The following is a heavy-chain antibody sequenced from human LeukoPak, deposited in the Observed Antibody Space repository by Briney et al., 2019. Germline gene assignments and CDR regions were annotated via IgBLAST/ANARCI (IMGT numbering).Heavy chain of an antibody. CDR3: ARVDSTGYYRGRGPIDY. D-gene: IGHD3-22*01. V-gene: IGHV1-2*02. CDR2: INPNSGGA. Sequence: ASVKVSCKASGYTFSGYYIHWVRQAPGQGLEWMGWINPNSGGANYAQRFQGRVTTTRDTSISTAYMDLSRLRPDDTAVYYCARVDSTGYYRGRGPIDYWGQGTLVTVSS. CDR1: GYTFSGYY. J-gene: IGHJ4*02.